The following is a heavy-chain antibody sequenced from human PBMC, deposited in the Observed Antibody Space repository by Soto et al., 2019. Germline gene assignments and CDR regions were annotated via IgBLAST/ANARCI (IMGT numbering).Heavy chain of an antibody. Sequence: SQTLSLTCAISGDSFSSNSAAWNWIRLSPSRGLEWLARTYYRSRWYNDYAVSVRSRITVNPDTSKNQFSLQLTSVTPEDTAVYYCFVNTPHQWYYMDVWCKAITVTVS. CDR2: TYYRSRWYN. D-gene: IGHD2-15*01. V-gene: IGHV6-1*01. CDR3: FVNTPHQWYYMDV. J-gene: IGHJ6*03. CDR1: GDSFSSNSAA.